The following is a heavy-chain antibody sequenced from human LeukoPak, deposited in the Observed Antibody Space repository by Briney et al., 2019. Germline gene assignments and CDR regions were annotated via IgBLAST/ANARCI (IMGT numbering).Heavy chain of an antibody. CDR3: ARAPVDILTGNWFDP. D-gene: IGHD3-9*01. Sequence: GASVKVSCKASGGTFISYAISWVRQAPGQGLEWMGGIIPIFGTANYAQKFQGRVTITADESTSTAYMELSSLRSEDTAVYYCARAPVDILTGNWFDPWGQGTLVTVSS. J-gene: IGHJ5*02. CDR2: IIPIFGTA. V-gene: IGHV1-69*13. CDR1: GGTFISYA.